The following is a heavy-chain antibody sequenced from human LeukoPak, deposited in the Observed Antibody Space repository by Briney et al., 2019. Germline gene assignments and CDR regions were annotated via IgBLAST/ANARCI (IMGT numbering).Heavy chain of an antibody. V-gene: IGHV4-59*01. J-gene: IGHJ4*02. Sequence: SETLSLTCTVSGGSISSYYWSWIRQPPGKGLEWIGYIYYSGSTNYNPSLKSRVTISVDTSKNQFSLKLRSVTAADTAVYYCARSKDILTGYCFDYWGQGTLVTVSS. CDR3: ARSKDILTGYCFDY. D-gene: IGHD3-9*01. CDR1: GGSISSYY. CDR2: IYYSGST.